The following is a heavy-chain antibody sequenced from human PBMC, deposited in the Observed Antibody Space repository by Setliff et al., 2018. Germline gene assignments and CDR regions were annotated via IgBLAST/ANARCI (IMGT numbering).Heavy chain of an antibody. J-gene: IGHJ4*02. CDR1: GYSFTVFG. Sequence: GASVKVSCKTSGYSFTVFGISWVRQAPGQGLEWMGWISAYSGNTNYGQRVQGRVTLTTDTSTSTAYMELRNLRSDDTAVYFCAREGSGIDSTGYSRLLYHWGQGTLVTVSS. CDR3: AREGSGIDSTGYSRLLYH. CDR2: ISAYSGNT. D-gene: IGHD3-22*01. V-gene: IGHV1-18*01.